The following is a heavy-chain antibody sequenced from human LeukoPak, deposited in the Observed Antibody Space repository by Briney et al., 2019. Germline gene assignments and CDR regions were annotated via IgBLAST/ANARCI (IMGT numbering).Heavy chain of an antibody. CDR1: GGSFSGYY. D-gene: IGHD2-15*01. CDR3: ARRPPDIVVVVASVPNGFDP. Sequence: PSETLSLTCAVYGGSFSGYYWSWIRQPPGKGLEWIGEINHSGSTNYNPSLKSRVTISVDTSKNQFSLKLSSVTAADTAVYYCARRPPDIVVVVASVPNGFDPWGQGTLVTVSS. CDR2: INHSGST. J-gene: IGHJ5*02. V-gene: IGHV4-34*01.